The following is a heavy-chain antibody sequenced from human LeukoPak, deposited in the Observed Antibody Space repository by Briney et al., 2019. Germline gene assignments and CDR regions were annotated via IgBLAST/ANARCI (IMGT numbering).Heavy chain of an antibody. D-gene: IGHD2-2*01. CDR1: GGSISSSSYY. CDR2: IYYSGST. Sequence: SETLSLMCTVSGGSISSSSYYWGWIRQPPGKGLGRIGSIYYSGSTYYNPSLKSRVTISVDTSKNQFSLKLSSVTAADTAVYYCARLYCTSTSCYHYYYYYMDVWGKGTTVTVSS. CDR3: ARLYCTSTSCYHYYYYYMDV. J-gene: IGHJ6*03. V-gene: IGHV4-39*01.